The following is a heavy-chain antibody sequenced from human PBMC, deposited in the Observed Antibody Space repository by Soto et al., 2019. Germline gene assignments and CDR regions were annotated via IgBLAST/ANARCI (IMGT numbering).Heavy chain of an antibody. CDR2: IDRTGST. Sequence: QVQLQESGPGLVKPSGTLSLTCAVSGGSFTSNNWWTWVRQPPVQGLEWIGEIDRTGSTNYNPSLKGRVTISLDKSENQFSLKVTSLTAAHPAVYYCASRDPGTSVDYWGQGTLVTVSS. D-gene: IGHD1-7*01. V-gene: IGHV4-4*02. CDR3: ASRDPGTSVDY. J-gene: IGHJ4*02. CDR1: GGSFTSNNW.